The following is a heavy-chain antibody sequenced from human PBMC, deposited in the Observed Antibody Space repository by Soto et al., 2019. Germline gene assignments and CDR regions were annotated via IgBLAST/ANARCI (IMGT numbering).Heavy chain of an antibody. Sequence: SETLSLTCAVSGGSISSGGYSWSWIRQPPGKGLEWIGYIYHSGSTYYNPSLKSRVTISVDRSKNQFSLQLSSVTAADTAVYYCARGSWDDVTGHYYMDVWGKGTTVTVSS. D-gene: IGHD1-1*01. CDR2: IYHSGST. CDR1: GGSISSGGYS. J-gene: IGHJ6*03. V-gene: IGHV4-30-2*01. CDR3: ARGSWDDVTGHYYMDV.